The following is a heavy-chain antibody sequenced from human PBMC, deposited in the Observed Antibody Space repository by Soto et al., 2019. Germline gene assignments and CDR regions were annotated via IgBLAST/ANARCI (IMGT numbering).Heavy chain of an antibody. Sequence: ASVKVSCKASGYTFTSYGISWVRQAPGQGLEWMGWISAYNGNTNYAQKLQGRVTMTTDTSTSTAYMELRSLRAADTAVYSCARDLDHSSGWSGHFDYWGQGTLVTVSS. D-gene: IGHD6-19*01. CDR3: ARDLDHSSGWSGHFDY. J-gene: IGHJ4*02. V-gene: IGHV1-18*01. CDR1: GYTFTSYG. CDR2: ISAYNGNT.